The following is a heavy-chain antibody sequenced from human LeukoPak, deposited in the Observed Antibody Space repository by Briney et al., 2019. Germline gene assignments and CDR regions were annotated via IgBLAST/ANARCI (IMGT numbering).Heavy chain of an antibody. D-gene: IGHD6-13*01. CDR1: GDSVSSNSAA. J-gene: IGHJ4*02. V-gene: IGHV6-1*01. CDR2: TYYRSKWYI. Sequence: SQTLSLTCAISGDSVSSNSAAWNWIRQSPSRGLEWLGRTYYRSKWYIDYAVSVKSRITINPDTYKNQFSLHLNSGTPEDTAVYYCARENIAAAGNSFDYWAQGPLVTVPS. CDR3: ARENIAAAGNSFDY.